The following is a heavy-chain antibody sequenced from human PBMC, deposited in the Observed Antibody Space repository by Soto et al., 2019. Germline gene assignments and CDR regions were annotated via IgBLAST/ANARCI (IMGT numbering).Heavy chain of an antibody. CDR1: GYTFTSYG. V-gene: IGHV1-18*01. J-gene: IGHJ4*02. CDR3: ARSHGRYSSSWFDY. Sequence: ASVKVSCKASGYTFTSYGISWVRQAPGQGLEWMGWISAYNGNTNYAQKLQGRVTMTTDTSTSTAYMELRSLRSDDTAVYYCARSHGRYSSSWFDYWGQGTLVTVSS. CDR2: ISAYNGNT. D-gene: IGHD6-13*01.